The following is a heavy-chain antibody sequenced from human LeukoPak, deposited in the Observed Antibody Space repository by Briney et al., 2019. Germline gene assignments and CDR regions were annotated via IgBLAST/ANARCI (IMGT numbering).Heavy chain of an antibody. Sequence: PGGSLRLSCAASGFTFSSYSMNWVRQAPGKGLEWVSSISSSSSYIYYADSVKGRFTISRDNAKNSLYLQMNRLRAEATAVYYCASLPYCSSTSCYLDYWGQGTLVTVSS. CDR2: ISSSSSYI. CDR3: ASLPYCSSTSCYLDY. V-gene: IGHV3-21*01. D-gene: IGHD2-2*01. J-gene: IGHJ4*02. CDR1: GFTFSSYS.